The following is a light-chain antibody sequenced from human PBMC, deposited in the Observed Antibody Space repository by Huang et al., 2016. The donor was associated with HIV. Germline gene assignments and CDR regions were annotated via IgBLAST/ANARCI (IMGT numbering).Light chain of an antibody. CDR3: QQYGSLPLT. CDR1: PTLTNNY. J-gene: IGKJ4*01. Sequence: EIVLTQSPGTLSLSPGERAALSCRASPTLTNNYLAWYQQTPGQAPRLLIYGAFNRASGVPDRFSGSGSERDFTLTITTLEPEDFAVYYCQQYGSLPLTFGGGTKVEIK. V-gene: IGKV3-20*01. CDR2: GAF.